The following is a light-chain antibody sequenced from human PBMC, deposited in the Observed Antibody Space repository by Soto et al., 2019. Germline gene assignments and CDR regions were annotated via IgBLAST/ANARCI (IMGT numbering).Light chain of an antibody. Sequence: SYELTQPPSVLVAPGKTARITCGGNNIGSKSVHWYQQKPGQAPVLVIYYDSDRPSGIPERFSGSNSGNTATLTISRVEAGDEADYYCQVWDSSSDHPGVVFGGGTKLTVL. V-gene: IGLV3-21*04. CDR2: YDS. CDR3: QVWDSSSDHPGVV. CDR1: NIGSKS. J-gene: IGLJ2*01.